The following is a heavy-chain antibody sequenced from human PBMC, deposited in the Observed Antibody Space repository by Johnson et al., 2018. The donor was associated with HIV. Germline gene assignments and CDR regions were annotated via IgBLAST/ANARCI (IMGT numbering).Heavy chain of an antibody. CDR1: GFTFSSYA. J-gene: IGHJ3*02. V-gene: IGHV3-30*18. CDR2: ISYDGGYK. Sequence: AESGGGLVQPGGSLRLSCAASGFTFSSYAMSLVSQAPGKGLGWEAFISYDGGYKDYADSVKSRFTISRDNSKNTLFLQMNSLRAEETAVYYCAKGWKLGSGDDAFDIWGQGTMVTVSS. D-gene: IGHD2-15*01. CDR3: AKGWKLGSGDDAFDI.